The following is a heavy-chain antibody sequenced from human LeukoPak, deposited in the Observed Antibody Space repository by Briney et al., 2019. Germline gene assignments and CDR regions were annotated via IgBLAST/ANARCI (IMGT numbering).Heavy chain of an antibody. D-gene: IGHD1-20*01. CDR1: AFTFRSYA. CDR2: SSGSGGST. CDR3: ARPKDNSLYCFDY. V-gene: IGHV3-23*01. Sequence: GGSLRLSCAASAFTFRSYAVSWVRQAGGKGLEWVSASSGSGGSTYYADSVKGRFTISRDNSKNTLYLQMSSLRAEDTAVYYCARPKDNSLYCFDYWGQGTLVTVSS. J-gene: IGHJ4*02.